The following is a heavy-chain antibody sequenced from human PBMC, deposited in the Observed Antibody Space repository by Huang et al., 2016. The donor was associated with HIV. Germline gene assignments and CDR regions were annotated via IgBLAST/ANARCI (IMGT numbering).Heavy chain of an antibody. CDR1: GGSIRSDNYY. J-gene: IGHJ4*02. CDR2: IYYSGTT. CDR3: ARLPGSITMIRGVITDPY. Sequence: QLQLQESGPGLVKPSETLSLTCTVSGGSIRSDNYYWGWIRQPPGKGLEWIWSIYYSGTTYYNPSLKRRVTITVDTSKNHFSLRMRSGTAADTAVYYCARLPGSITMIRGVITDPYWGQGTLVTVSS. V-gene: IGHV4-39*02. D-gene: IGHD3-10*01.